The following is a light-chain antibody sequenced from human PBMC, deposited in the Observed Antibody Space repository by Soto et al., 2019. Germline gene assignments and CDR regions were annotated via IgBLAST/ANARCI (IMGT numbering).Light chain of an antibody. V-gene: IGKV3-15*01. CDR3: QQYNNWPRT. J-gene: IGKJ1*01. CDR1: QSVSSN. Sequence: VMTQAPATLSVSPGERSTLSFRASQSVSSNLAWYQQKPGQAPRLLIYGASTRATGIPARFSGSGSGTEFTLTISSLQSEDFAVYYCQQYNNWPRTFGQGTKVDIK. CDR2: GAS.